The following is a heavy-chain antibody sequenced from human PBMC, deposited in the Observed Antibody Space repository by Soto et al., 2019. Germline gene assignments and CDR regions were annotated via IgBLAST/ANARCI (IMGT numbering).Heavy chain of an antibody. CDR3: ATSLELPLGMDV. Sequence: ASVKVSWKYSGYTLSGLSSHWARQAPEKGLEWMGSFDPEDGQTINKQKFQDRVTMTGDTSSDTGYMELSNLRSEDTAVYYCATSLELPLGMDVWGQGTTVTVSS. J-gene: IGHJ6*02. D-gene: IGHD1-7*01. CDR1: GYTLSGLS. CDR2: FDPEDGQT. V-gene: IGHV1-24*01.